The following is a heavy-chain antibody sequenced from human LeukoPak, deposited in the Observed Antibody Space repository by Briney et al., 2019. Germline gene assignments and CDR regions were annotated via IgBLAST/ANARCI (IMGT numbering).Heavy chain of an antibody. CDR2: ISYDGSNK. CDR3: AKETGYSYGAPSDYVDY. J-gene: IGHJ4*02. D-gene: IGHD5-18*01. Sequence: GGSLRLSCAASGFTFSSYGMHWVRQAPGKGLEWVAVISYDGSNKYYADSVKGRFTISRDNSKNTLYLQMNSLRAEDTPVYYCAKETGYSYGAPSDYVDYWGQGTLVTVSS. CDR1: GFTFSSYG. V-gene: IGHV3-30*18.